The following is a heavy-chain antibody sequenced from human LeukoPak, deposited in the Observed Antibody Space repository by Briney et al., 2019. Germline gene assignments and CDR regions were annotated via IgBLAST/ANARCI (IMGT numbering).Heavy chain of an antibody. D-gene: IGHD3-3*01. CDR3: ARDGQRGFLEWLRPYYYYYYGMDV. V-gene: IGHV1-2*06. CDR1: GYTFTGYY. J-gene: IGHJ6*02. CDR2: INPNSGGT. Sequence: ASVKVSCKASGYTFTGYYMHWVRQAPGQGLEWMGRINPNSGGTNYAQKFQGRVTMTRDTPISTAYMELSRLRSDDTAVYYCARDGQRGFLEWLRPYYYYYYGMDVWGQGTTVTVSS.